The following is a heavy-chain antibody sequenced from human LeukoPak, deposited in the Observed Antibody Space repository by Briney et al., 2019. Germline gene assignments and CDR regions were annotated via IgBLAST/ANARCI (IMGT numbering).Heavy chain of an antibody. CDR2: IYPGDSDT. CDR3: ARRARFCTNSVCSSSPPSGMDV. J-gene: IGHJ6*02. D-gene: IGHD2-8*01. CDR1: GYSFTTYW. V-gene: IGHV5-51*01. Sequence: GESLKISCKGSGYSFTTYWIAWVRQMPGKGLEWMGIIYPGDSDTRYSPSFQGQVTISADKSISTAYLQWSSLKASDTAMYYCARRARFCTNSVCSSSPPSGMDVWGQGTTVTVSS.